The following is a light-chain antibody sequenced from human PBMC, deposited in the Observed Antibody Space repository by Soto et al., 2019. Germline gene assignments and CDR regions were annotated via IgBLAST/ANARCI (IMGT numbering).Light chain of an antibody. CDR3: SSYTSSSTLYV. Sequence: QSALTQPASVSGSPRQSITISCTGASSDVGSYTYDSWYQQHPGKAPKLMIYEVNNRPSGVSNRFSGSKSGNTASLTISGLQAEDEADYYCSSYTSSSTLYVFGTGTKVTVL. CDR1: SSDVGSYTY. J-gene: IGLJ1*01. CDR2: EVN. V-gene: IGLV2-14*01.